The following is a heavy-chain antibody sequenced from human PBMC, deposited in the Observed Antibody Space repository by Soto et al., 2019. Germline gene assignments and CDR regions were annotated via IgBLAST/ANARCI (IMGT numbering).Heavy chain of an antibody. D-gene: IGHD4-17*01. CDR2: ISGSGLST. CDR1: GFTFTNYA. V-gene: IGHV3-23*01. CDR3: AFGRSGEPRSSFDY. J-gene: IGHJ4*02. Sequence: PGGSLRLSCTASGFTFTNYAMTWVRQAPGKGLEWVSGISGSGLSTYYADSVKGRFTISRDNSKNTLYLQMNCLRGEDTAVYYCAFGRSGEPRSSFDYWGQGALVTLSS.